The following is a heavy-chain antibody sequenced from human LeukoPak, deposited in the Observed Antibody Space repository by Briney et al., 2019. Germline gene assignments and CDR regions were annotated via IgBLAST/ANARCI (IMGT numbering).Heavy chain of an antibody. CDR3: ARLAGSGIGWFDP. D-gene: IGHD3-10*01. CDR1: GYTFTGYY. V-gene: IGHV1-2*02. J-gene: IGHJ5*02. Sequence: ASVKVSCKASGYTFTGYYMHWVRQAPGQGLEWMGWINPNSGGTNYAQKFQGRVTMTRDTSISTAYMELSRLRSDDTAVYYCARLAGSGIGWFDPWGQGTLVTVSS. CDR2: INPNSGGT.